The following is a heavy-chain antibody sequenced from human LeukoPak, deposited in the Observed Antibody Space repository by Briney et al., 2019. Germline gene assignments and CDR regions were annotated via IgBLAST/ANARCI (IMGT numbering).Heavy chain of an antibody. CDR1: GGTFTSYA. Sequence: SVKLSCKASGGTFTSYAISWVRQAPGQGLEWMGGIIPIFGTANYAQKFQGRVTITADESTSTAYMELSSLRSEDTAVYYCAGLFPPGSAFDIWGQGTMVTVSS. J-gene: IGHJ3*02. D-gene: IGHD3-10*02. CDR3: AGLFPPGSAFDI. V-gene: IGHV1-69*01. CDR2: IIPIFGTA.